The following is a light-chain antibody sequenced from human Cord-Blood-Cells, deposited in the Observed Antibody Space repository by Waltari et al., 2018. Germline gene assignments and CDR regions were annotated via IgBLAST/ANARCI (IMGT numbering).Light chain of an antibody. J-gene: IGLJ3*02. V-gene: IGLV1-44*01. Sequence: QSVLTQPPSASGTPGQRVTISCSGSSSNIGSNTVNWYQQLPGTAPKLLIYSNNQRPSVVPDRVSGSKSGTSASLAISGLQSEDEADYYCAAWDDSLNGPVFGGGTKLTVL. CDR1: SSNIGSNT. CDR3: AAWDDSLNGPV. CDR2: SNN.